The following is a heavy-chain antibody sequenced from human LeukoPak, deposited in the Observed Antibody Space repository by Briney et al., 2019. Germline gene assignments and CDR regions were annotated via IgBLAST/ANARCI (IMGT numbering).Heavy chain of an antibody. Sequence: GGSLRLSCAASGFTVSSNYMSWVRQAPGKGLEWVSVIYSGGSTYYADSVKGRFTISRDNSKNTLHLQMNSLRAEDTAVYYCAREQHYFGDAFDIWGQGTMVTVSS. J-gene: IGHJ3*02. CDR3: AREQHYFGDAFDI. CDR2: IYSGGST. D-gene: IGHD3-10*01. CDR1: GFTVSSNY. V-gene: IGHV3-66*02.